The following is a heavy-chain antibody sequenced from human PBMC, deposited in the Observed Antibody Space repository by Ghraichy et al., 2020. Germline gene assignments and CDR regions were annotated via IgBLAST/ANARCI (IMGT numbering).Heavy chain of an antibody. CDR3: AGDSYGITMI. V-gene: IGHV4-61*01. Sequence: SETLSLTCTVSGGSVSSGSYYWSWIRQPPGKGLEWIGYIYYSGSTNYNPSLKSRVTISVDTSKNQFSLKLSSVTAADTAVYYCAGDSYGITMIWGQGTMVTVSS. J-gene: IGHJ3*02. CDR1: GGSVSSGSYY. CDR2: IYYSGST. D-gene: IGHD3-10*01.